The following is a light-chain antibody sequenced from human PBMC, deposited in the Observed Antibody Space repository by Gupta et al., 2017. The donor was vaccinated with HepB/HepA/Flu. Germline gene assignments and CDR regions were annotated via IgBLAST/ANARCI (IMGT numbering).Light chain of an antibody. Sequence: DIQMTQFPSSVSASVGDRVTITYRSSQGISNWLAWYQQKPGKAPKLLIYSASNLHSGVPSRFSGSGSGTDFTLTISSLQPEDFATYYCQQTNSFPRPTFGGGTKVEIK. V-gene: IGKV1-12*01. J-gene: IGKJ4*01. CDR3: QQTNSFPRPT. CDR2: SAS. CDR1: QGISNW.